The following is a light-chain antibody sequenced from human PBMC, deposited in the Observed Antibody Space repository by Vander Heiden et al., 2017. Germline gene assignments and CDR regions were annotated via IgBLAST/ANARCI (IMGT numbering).Light chain of an antibody. CDR2: DAS. V-gene: IGKV3-11*01. J-gene: IGKJ4*01. Sequence: ELVLTQSPATLSLSPGERATLSCRASQSVGSYLAWYQQKPGQAPRLLIYDASNRATGIPARFGGSGSGTDFTLTISSLEPEDFALYYCQQRSDWPPRFGGGTKVEIK. CDR1: QSVGSY. CDR3: QQRSDWPPR.